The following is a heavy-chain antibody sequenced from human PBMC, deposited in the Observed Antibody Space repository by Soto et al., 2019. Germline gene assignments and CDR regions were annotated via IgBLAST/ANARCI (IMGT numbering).Heavy chain of an antibody. Sequence: QVQVVQSGAEVNKPGASVKVSCKASGYTFRAYSMNWVRQAPGQRLEWMGWINGVNGNTEYSQTFQGRVTITRDTSASIAYMELRSLKPEDTAVYYCARASNAGLAYWGQGTLVTVSS. V-gene: IGHV1-3*01. J-gene: IGHJ4*02. CDR1: GYTFRAYS. CDR2: INGVNGNT. D-gene: IGHD4-4*01. CDR3: ARASNAGLAY.